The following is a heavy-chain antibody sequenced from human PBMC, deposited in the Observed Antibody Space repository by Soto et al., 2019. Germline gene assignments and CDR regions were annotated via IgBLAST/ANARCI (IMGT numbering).Heavy chain of an antibody. D-gene: IGHD5-12*01. V-gene: IGHV1-18*01. Sequence: VASVKVSCKASGYTFTSYGISWVRQAPGQGLEWMGWISAYNGNTNYAQKVQGRVTMTTDTSTSTAYMELRSLRSDDTAVYYCARYRATINSFWFDPWGQGTLVTVSS. CDR2: ISAYNGNT. J-gene: IGHJ5*02. CDR3: ARYRATINSFWFDP. CDR1: GYTFTSYG.